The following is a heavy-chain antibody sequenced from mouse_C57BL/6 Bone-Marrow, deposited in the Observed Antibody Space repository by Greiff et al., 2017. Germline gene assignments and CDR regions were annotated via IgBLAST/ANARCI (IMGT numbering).Heavy chain of an antibody. Sequence: VKLMESGPGLVAPSQSLSITCTVSGFSLTSYAISWVRQPPGQGLEWLGVIWTGGGTNYNSALKSRLSISKDNSKSHVFLKMNSLQTDDTARYYCAGGYYGSVWYFDVWGTGTTVTVSS. CDR3: AGGYYGSVWYFDV. V-gene: IGHV2-9-1*01. CDR2: IWTGGGT. D-gene: IGHD1-1*01. CDR1: GFSLTSYA. J-gene: IGHJ1*03.